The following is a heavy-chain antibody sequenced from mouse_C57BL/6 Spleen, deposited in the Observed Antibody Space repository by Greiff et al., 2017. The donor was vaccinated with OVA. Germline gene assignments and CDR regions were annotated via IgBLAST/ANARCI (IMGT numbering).Heavy chain of an antibody. V-gene: IGHV1-69*01. CDR3: ARQEGLRRLYYYAMDY. J-gene: IGHJ4*01. Sequence: QVQLQQPGAELVMPGASVKLSCKASGYTFTSYWMHWVKQRPGQGLEWIGEIDPSDSYTNYNQKFKGKSTLTVDKSSSPAYMQLSSLTSEDSAVYYCARQEGLRRLYYYAMDYWGQGTSVTVSS. CDR2: IDPSDSYT. D-gene: IGHD2-2*01. CDR1: GYTFTSYW.